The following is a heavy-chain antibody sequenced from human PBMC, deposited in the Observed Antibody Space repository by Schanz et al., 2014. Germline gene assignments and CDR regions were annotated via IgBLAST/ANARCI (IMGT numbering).Heavy chain of an antibody. V-gene: IGHV1-18*01. Sequence: QVQLVQSGAEVKKPGASVRVSCKASGYTFTTYAMSWVRQAPGQGLEWVGWSSVYTGNTKYGQKVQGRVTMTADTSTNTAYMELRSLRADDTAVYYCAKAEYDILTDSYSRLDPWGQGTLXTVSS. CDR2: SSVYTGNT. D-gene: IGHD3-9*01. CDR3: AKAEYDILTDSYSRLDP. J-gene: IGHJ5*02. CDR1: GYTFTTYA.